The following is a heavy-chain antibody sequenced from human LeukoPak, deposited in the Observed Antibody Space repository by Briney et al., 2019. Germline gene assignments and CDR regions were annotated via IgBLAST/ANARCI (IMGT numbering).Heavy chain of an antibody. CDR2: IIPIFGTA. Sequence: GASVKVSCRASGGTFSSYAISWVRQAPGQGLEWMGGIIPIFGTANYAQKFQGRVTITADESTSTAYMELSSLRSEDTAVYYCARGPLYTATAYYYYYYYMDVWGKGTTVTVSS. CDR1: GGTFSSYA. V-gene: IGHV1-69*13. J-gene: IGHJ6*03. CDR3: ARGPLYTATAYYYYYYYMDV. D-gene: IGHD4-11*01.